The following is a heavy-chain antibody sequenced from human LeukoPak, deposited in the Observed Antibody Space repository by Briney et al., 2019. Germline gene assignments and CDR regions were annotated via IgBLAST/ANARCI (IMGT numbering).Heavy chain of an antibody. D-gene: IGHD4-23*01. Sequence: PGGSLRLSCAASGFTFSSYAMSWVRQAPGKGLEWVSYISSSSSTIYYADSVKGRFTNSRDNAKNSLYLQMNSLRAEDTAVYYCARGLPNRLRWPPAFDIWGQGTMVTVSS. V-gene: IGHV3-48*04. CDR3: ARGLPNRLRWPPAFDI. CDR2: ISSSSSTI. CDR1: GFTFSSYA. J-gene: IGHJ3*02.